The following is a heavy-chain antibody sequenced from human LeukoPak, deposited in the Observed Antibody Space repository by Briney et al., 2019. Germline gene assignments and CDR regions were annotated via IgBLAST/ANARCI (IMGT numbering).Heavy chain of an antibody. CDR3: AREPPYSGSWTDFDY. CDR2: ITISRTTI. CDR1: GFTFSNYN. Sequence: GGSLRLSCAASGFTFSNYNMHWVRQAPGKGLQWVSYITISRTTIYYADSVKGRFTISRDNAKNSLSLQMNSLRAEDTAVYYCAREPPYSGSWTDFDYWGQGTLVTVSS. J-gene: IGHJ4*02. V-gene: IGHV3-48*01. D-gene: IGHD6-13*01.